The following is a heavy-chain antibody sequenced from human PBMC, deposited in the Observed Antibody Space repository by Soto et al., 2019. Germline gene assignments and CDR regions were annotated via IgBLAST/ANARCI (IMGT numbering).Heavy chain of an antibody. V-gene: IGHV1-69*13. J-gene: IGHJ4*02. D-gene: IGHD3-22*01. CDR2: IIPIFGTA. CDR1: GGTFSSYA. Sequence: SVKVSCKASGGTFSSYAISWVRQAPGQGLEWMGGIIPIFGTANYAQKFQGRVTITADESTSTAYMELSSLRSEDTAVYYCASCYYYDSSGYYRSFDYWGQGTLVTVSS. CDR3: ASCYYYDSSGYYRSFDY.